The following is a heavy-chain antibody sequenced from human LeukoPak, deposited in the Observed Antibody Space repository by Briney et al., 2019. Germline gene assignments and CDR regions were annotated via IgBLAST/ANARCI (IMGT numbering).Heavy chain of an antibody. Sequence: SETLPLTCTVSGGSISGYYWNWIRQPPGKGLEWIGYIYYTGSTNYNPSLKSRVTISVDTSKNQFSLKLSSVTAADTAVYYCAREPYYYDSSGYLNYYYYGMDVWGQGTTVTVSS. D-gene: IGHD3-22*01. CDR2: IYYTGST. CDR3: AREPYYYDSSGYLNYYYYGMDV. J-gene: IGHJ6*02. CDR1: GGSISGYY. V-gene: IGHV4-59*01.